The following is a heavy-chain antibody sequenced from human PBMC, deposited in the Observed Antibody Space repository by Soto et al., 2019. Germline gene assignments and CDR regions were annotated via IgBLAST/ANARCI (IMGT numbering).Heavy chain of an antibody. D-gene: IGHD5-18*01. Sequence: PGESLKISCKGSGYSFTSYWISWVRQMPGKGLEWMGRIDPSDSYTNYSPSFQGHVTISADKSISTAYLQWSSLKASDTAMYYCARQPILDTAMDKSNYGMDGWGQGNTVTVSS. CDR3: ARQPILDTAMDKSNYGMDG. CDR2: IDPSDSYT. V-gene: IGHV5-10-1*01. J-gene: IGHJ6*02. CDR1: GYSFTSYW.